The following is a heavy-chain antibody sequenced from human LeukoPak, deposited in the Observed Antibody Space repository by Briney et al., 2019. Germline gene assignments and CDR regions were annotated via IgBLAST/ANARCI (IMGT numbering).Heavy chain of an antibody. V-gene: IGHV3-23*01. D-gene: IGHD3-10*01. CDR1: GFTFSHYA. CDR3: ARDFGEGAPYFDH. Sequence: GGSLTLFCAVSGFTFSHYAMLWVRQAPGGGLVWGAGITGTDGNTYNADFEIGRFTSSRDNHKNSLYLQMNSLRAEDTAVYYCARDFGEGAPYFDHWGQGTLVTVSS. J-gene: IGHJ4*02. CDR2: ITGTDGNT.